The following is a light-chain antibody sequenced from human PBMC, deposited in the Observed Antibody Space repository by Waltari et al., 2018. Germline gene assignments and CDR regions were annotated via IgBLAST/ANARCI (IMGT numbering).Light chain of an antibody. CDR1: TGPVTRGHF. V-gene: IGLV7-46*01. J-gene: IGLJ2*01. CDR3: LLSYNRAVI. CDR2: DTD. Sequence: QAVVTQEPSLTVSPGGTVTLSCGSSTGPVTRGHFPYWFQQKPGHAPRTLSYDTDNKFSRTPARFSGSLLGGQVALTLSDAQPDDDADYYCLLSYNRAVIFGGGTKLTVL.